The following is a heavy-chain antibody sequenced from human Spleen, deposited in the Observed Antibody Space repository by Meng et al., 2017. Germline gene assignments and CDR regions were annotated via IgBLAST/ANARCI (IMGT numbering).Heavy chain of an antibody. CDR2: INWIGGRT. D-gene: IGHD3-22*01. V-gene: IGHV3-20*04. Sequence: GESLKISCAASGLTVDDYGMSWVRQAPGKGLEWVSGINWIGGRTGYADSVKGRFTIARDNAENCLYMQMNSLRAEDTDLYYCARDRGYYDSSGSLGGMDVWGQGTTVTVSS. CDR1: GLTVDDYG. J-gene: IGHJ6*02. CDR3: ARDRGYYDSSGSLGGMDV.